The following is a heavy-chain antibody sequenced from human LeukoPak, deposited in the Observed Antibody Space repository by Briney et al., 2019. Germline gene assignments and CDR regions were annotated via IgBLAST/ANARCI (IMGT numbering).Heavy chain of an antibody. V-gene: IGHV4-39*07. D-gene: IGHD1-20*01. CDR3: ARDFRERRGITGPHGMDV. J-gene: IGHJ6*02. CDR1: GGSIRSSYYY. CDR2: IYDSGST. Sequence: SETLSLTCTVSGGSIRSSYYYWGWIRQPPGKGLEWIGSIYDSGSTYYNPSLKSRVTISVDTSKNQFSLRLSSVTAADTAVYYCARDFRERRGITGPHGMDVWGQGTTVTVFS.